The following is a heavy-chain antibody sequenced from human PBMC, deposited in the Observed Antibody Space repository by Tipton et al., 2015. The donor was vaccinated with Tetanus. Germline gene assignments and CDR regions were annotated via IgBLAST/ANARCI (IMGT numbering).Heavy chain of an antibody. Sequence: TLSLTCTVSGGSISSGGYYWSWIRQHPGKGLEWIGYIYYSGSTYYNPSLKSRLTISVDTSKNQFSLKLSSVTAADAAVYYCARYGKGYCSGGDCYSDGFDIWGQGTMVAVSS. J-gene: IGHJ3*02. CDR3: ARYGKGYCSGGDCYSDGFDI. V-gene: IGHV4-31*03. D-gene: IGHD2-15*01. CDR1: GGSISSGGYY. CDR2: IYYSGST.